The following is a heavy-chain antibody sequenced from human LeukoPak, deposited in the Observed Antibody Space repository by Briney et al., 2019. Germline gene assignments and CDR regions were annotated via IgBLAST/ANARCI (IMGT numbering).Heavy chain of an antibody. V-gene: IGHV4-39*01. J-gene: IGHJ4*02. CDR3: ARLGGRDGYNFDY. CDR2: FYYSGST. D-gene: IGHD5-24*01. CDR1: GASISSSSYY. Sequence: SETLSLTCSVSGASISSSSYYWGWVRQPPGRGLEWIGSFYYSGSTYYNPSLKSRVPISVDTSKTHFSLKVSSVTAADTAVYYCARLGGRDGYNFDYWGQGTLVTVSS.